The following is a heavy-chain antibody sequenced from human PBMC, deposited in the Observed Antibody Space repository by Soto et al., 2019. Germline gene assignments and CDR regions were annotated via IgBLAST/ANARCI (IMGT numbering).Heavy chain of an antibody. V-gene: IGHV3-30*09. CDR1: GLTFTAST. J-gene: IGHJ4*02. D-gene: IGHD1-26*01. Sequence: GGSLRLSCTASGLTFTASTFHWVRQAPGKGLQWVAVISENGDRQYSTESVRGRFVISRDSSKNTLYLQMNSLRPEDTGVYFCARRLAPTISALGYWGQGALVTVSS. CDR3: ARRLAPTISALGY. CDR2: ISENGDRQ.